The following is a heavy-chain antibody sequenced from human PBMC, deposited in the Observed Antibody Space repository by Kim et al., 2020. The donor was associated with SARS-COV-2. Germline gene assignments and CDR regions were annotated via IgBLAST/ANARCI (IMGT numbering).Heavy chain of an antibody. D-gene: IGHD3-3*01. J-gene: IGHJ5*02. CDR1: GGSFSGYY. CDR3: ARGLVISVYYDFWSGGNWFDP. Sequence: SETLSLTCAVYGGSFSGYYWSWIRQPPGKGLEWIGEINHSGSTNYNPSLKSRVTISVDTSKNQFSLKLSSVTAADTAVYYCARGLVISVYYDFWSGGNWFDPWGQGTLVTVSS. V-gene: IGHV4-34*01. CDR2: INHSGST.